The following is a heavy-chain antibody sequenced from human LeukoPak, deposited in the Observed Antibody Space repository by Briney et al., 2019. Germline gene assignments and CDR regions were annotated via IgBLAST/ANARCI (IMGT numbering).Heavy chain of an antibody. V-gene: IGHV4-30-2*01. D-gene: IGHD6-13*01. CDR2: IFQSGST. CDR3: ARRGYTSSTYYFDY. CDR1: GGSISSGGYS. J-gene: IGHJ4*02. Sequence: SETLSLTCAVSGGSISSGGYSWSWIRQPPGKGLEWIGYIFQSGSTYYNPSLKSRVTISADTSKNQFSLKLSPVTAADTAVYYCARRGYTSSTYYFDYWGQGTLVTVSS.